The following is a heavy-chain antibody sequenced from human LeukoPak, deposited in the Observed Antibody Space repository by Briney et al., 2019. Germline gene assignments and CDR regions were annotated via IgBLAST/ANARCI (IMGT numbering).Heavy chain of an antibody. J-gene: IGHJ5*02. CDR3: ARDRGCSSTSCHFNWFDP. Sequence: GASVKVSCKASGYTFTRYYMHWVRQAPGQGLEWMGWINPNSGGTNYAQTFQGRVTMTRDTSISTAYMELSRLRSDDTAVYYCARDRGCSSTSCHFNWFDPWGQGTLVTVSS. CDR2: INPNSGGT. CDR1: GYTFTRYY. V-gene: IGHV1-2*02. D-gene: IGHD2-2*01.